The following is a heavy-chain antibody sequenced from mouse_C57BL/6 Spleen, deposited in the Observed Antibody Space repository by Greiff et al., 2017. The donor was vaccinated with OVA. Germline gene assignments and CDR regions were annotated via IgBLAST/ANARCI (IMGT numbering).Heavy chain of an antibody. CDR2: IYPGSGNT. CDR1: GYTFTDYY. D-gene: IGHD3-1*01. V-gene: IGHV1-76*01. Sequence: QVQLQQSGAELVRPGASVKLSCKASGYTFTDYYINWVKQRPGQGLEWIARIYPGSGNTYYNEKFKGKATLTAEKSSSTAYMQLSSLTSEDSAVYFCAREGYGGDYAMDYWGQGTSVTVSS. CDR3: AREGYGGDYAMDY. J-gene: IGHJ4*01.